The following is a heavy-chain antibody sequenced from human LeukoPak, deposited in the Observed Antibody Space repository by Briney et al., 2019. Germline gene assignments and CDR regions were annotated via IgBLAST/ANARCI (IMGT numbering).Heavy chain of an antibody. V-gene: IGHV3-30-3*01. CDR1: GFTFSSYA. J-gene: IGHJ3*02. D-gene: IGHD2-15*01. CDR3: ARDTYCSGGSCYSNPDAFDI. Sequence: GGSLRLSCAASGFTFSSYAMHWVRQAPGKGLEWVAVISYDGSNKYYADSVKGRFTISRDNSKNTLYLQMNSLRAEDTAVYYCARDTYCSGGSCYSNPDAFDIWGQGTMVTVSS. CDR2: ISYDGSNK.